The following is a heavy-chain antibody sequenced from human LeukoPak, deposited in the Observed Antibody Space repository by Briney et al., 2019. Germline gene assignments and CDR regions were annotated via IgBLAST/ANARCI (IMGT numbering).Heavy chain of an antibody. CDR1: GGSISSSSYY. V-gene: IGHV4-39*07. D-gene: IGHD3-22*01. CDR3: ARDPAYYYDSSGLD. CDR2: IYYSGST. Sequence: SETLSLTCTVSGGSISSSSYYWGWIRQPPGKGLEWIGSIYYSGSTYYNPSLKSRVTISVDTSKNQFSLKLSSVTAADTAVYYCARDPAYYYDSSGLDWGQGTLVTVSS. J-gene: IGHJ1*01.